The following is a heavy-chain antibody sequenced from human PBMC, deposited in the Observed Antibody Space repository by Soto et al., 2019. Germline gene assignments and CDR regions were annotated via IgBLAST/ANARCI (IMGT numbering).Heavy chain of an antibody. Sequence: QLVQSGAEVKNPGTSVKVSCTASGYAFRSFGIDWVRQAPGQVLELMGWSSPYYGKTKYAQNLKDRVTLTTDASTTTANMEIRSLTSDDTSIYYCARESTVGSNAGAYCDIWGQGTMVAVSS. CDR1: GYAFRSFG. CDR2: SSPYYGKT. V-gene: IGHV1-18*01. CDR3: ARESTVGSNAGAYCDI. J-gene: IGHJ3*02. D-gene: IGHD3-16*01.